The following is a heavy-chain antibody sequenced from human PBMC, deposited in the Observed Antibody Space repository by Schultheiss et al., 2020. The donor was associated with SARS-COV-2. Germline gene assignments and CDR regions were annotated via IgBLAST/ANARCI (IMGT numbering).Heavy chain of an antibody. CDR3: AKDFPLAAITPIDY. V-gene: IGHV3-43D*04. CDR2: ISWNGDTT. CDR1: GFTFDGYA. J-gene: IGHJ4*02. D-gene: IGHD2-15*01. Sequence: GGSLRLSCAASGFTFDGYAMHWVRQAPGKGLEGVSLISWNGDTTYYADSVKGRFTISRDNSRNSLYLQMTSLRPEDTAFYYCAKDFPLAAITPIDYWGQGTLVTVSS.